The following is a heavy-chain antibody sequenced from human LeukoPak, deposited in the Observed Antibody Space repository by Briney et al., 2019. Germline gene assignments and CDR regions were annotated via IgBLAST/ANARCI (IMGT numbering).Heavy chain of an antibody. CDR2: ISSSSSTI. D-gene: IGHD5-12*01. V-gene: IGHV3-48*01. J-gene: IGHJ4*02. CDR1: GFTFSSYS. Sequence: GGSLRLSCAASGFTFSSYSMNWVRQAPGKGLEWVSYISSSSSTIYYADSVKGRFTISRDNAKNSLYLQMNSLRAEDTAVYYCARDWDIYRGYDYVGFDYWGQGTLVTVSS. CDR3: ARDWDIYRGYDYVGFDY.